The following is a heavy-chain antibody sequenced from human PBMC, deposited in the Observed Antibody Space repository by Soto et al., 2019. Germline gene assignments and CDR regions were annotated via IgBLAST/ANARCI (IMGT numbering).Heavy chain of an antibody. CDR2: INAYNGNT. D-gene: IGHD4-17*01. CDR3: ARGGYGDYHY. CDR1: GYSFTNYG. Sequence: QVQLVQSEAEVKKPGASVKVSCKASGYSFTNYGIIWIRQAPGQGLEWMGWINAYNGNTKYAQKLQGRVTMTTETYTTTAYMELRSLRFDDTAFYYCARGGYGDYHYWGQGTLVTVSS. V-gene: IGHV1-18*01. J-gene: IGHJ4*02.